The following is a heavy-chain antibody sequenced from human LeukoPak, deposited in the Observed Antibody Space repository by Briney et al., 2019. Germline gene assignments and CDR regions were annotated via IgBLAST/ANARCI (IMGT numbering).Heavy chain of an antibody. V-gene: IGHV4-61*02. CDR1: GGSISSGSYY. D-gene: IGHD3-10*01. CDR2: IYSSWST. J-gene: IGHJ5*02. CDR3: ARGPTTMVRGVIGFDP. Sequence: SQTLSLTCTVSGGSISSGSYYWSSIRQPAGKGLEWVGRIYSSWSTNYNPFLKSRVTISVDTSKNQFSLKLSSVTAADAAVYYCARGPTTMVRGVIGFDPWGQGTLVTVSS.